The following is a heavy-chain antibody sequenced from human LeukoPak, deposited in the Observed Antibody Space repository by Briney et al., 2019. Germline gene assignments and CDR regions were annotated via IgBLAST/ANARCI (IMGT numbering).Heavy chain of an antibody. V-gene: IGHV3-21*01. J-gene: IGHJ4*02. D-gene: IGHD3-10*01. Sequence: GGSLRLSSTSLGSNFSRYRMECGRQAPGKGLEWVSSISPSTSDIHYADSVKGRFTISRDNAKISLYLQMNSLRPEDTAVYYSARGALTMLRGVTPPDYWGQGTLVTVSS. CDR3: ARGALTMLRGVTPPDY. CDR1: GSNFSRYR. CDR2: ISPSTSDI.